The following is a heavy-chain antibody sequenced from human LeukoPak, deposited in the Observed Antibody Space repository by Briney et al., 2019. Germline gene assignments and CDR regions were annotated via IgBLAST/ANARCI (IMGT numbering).Heavy chain of an antibody. J-gene: IGHJ3*02. CDR3: ARAVAGTGYAFDI. Sequence: GGSLRLSCATSGFTFSNSAMSWVRQAPGKGLEWVSVIYSGGSTYYADSVKGRFTISRDNSKNTLYLQMNSLRAEDTAVYYCARAVAGTGYAFDIWGQGTMVTVSS. D-gene: IGHD6-19*01. V-gene: IGHV3-53*01. CDR1: GFTFSNSA. CDR2: IYSGGST.